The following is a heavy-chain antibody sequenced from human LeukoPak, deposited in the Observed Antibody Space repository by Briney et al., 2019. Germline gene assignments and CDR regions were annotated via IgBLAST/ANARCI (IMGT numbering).Heavy chain of an antibody. D-gene: IGHD3-3*01. Sequence: GGSLRLSCAASGFTFDDYGMSWVRQAPGKGLEWVSGINWNGGSTGYADSVKGRFTISRDNAKNSLYLQMNSLRAEDTALYYCARGGITIFGVVSYMDVWGKGTTVIVSS. CDR3: ARGGITIFGVVSYMDV. CDR2: INWNGGST. V-gene: IGHV3-20*04. CDR1: GFTFDDYG. J-gene: IGHJ6*03.